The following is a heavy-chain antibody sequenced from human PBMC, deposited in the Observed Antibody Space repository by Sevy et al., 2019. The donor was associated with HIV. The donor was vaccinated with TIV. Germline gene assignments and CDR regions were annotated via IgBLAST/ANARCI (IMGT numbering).Heavy chain of an antibody. CDR3: ARVSPGIAATGGG. J-gene: IGHJ4*02. V-gene: IGHV3-53*01. D-gene: IGHD6-13*01. CDR1: GFTVSNNY. CDR2: IYSGGTT. Sequence: GGSLRLSCAASGFTVSNNYMNWVRQAPGKGLEWVSLIYSGGTTHYADSVKGRFTISRDHSKNTLYLQMNSLRAEDTAIYYCARVSPGIAATGGGWGQGTLVTVSS.